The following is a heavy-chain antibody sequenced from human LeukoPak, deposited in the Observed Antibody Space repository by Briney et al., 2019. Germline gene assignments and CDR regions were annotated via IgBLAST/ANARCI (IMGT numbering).Heavy chain of an antibody. CDR2: IYYSGST. V-gene: IGHV4-31*03. Sequence: SETLSIACTVSGGSISSGGYYWSWIRQHPGKGLEWIGYIYYSGSTYYNPSLKSRVTISVDTSKNQFSLKLSSVTAADTAVYYCAREVRGVHGIWGQGTLVTVSS. D-gene: IGHD3-10*01. J-gene: IGHJ4*02. CDR1: GGSISSGGYY. CDR3: AREVRGVHGI.